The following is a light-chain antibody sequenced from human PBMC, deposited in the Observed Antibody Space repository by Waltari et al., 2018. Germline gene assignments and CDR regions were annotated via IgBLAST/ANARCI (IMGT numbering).Light chain of an antibody. CDR2: TTS. Sequence: EIEMTQSPATLSVSPGERATLSCRASQSVGDKLAWYQQQPGQAPRLLIYTTSIRATGIPARFSGSGSGTEFTLTISSLQSEDFAVYHCQQYNNWPQTFGQGTKVEIK. CDR1: QSVGDK. V-gene: IGKV3-15*01. CDR3: QQYNNWPQT. J-gene: IGKJ1*01.